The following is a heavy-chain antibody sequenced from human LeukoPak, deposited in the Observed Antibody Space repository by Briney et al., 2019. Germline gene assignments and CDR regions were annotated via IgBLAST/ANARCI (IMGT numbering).Heavy chain of an antibody. CDR3: ARGGYGDYVPIDY. J-gene: IGHJ4*02. CDR2: IIPIFGTA. CDR1: GYTFTSYG. D-gene: IGHD4-17*01. V-gene: IGHV1-69*13. Sequence: SVKVSCKASGYTFTSYGISWVRQAPGQGLEWMGGIIPIFGTANYAQKFQGRVTITADESTSTAYMELSSLRSEDTAVYYCARGGYGDYVPIDYWGQGTLVTVSS.